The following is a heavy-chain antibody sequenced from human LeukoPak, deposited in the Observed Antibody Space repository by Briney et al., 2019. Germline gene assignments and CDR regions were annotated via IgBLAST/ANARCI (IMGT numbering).Heavy chain of an antibody. CDR3: ARGHYYDSSGYCFDY. V-gene: IGHV3-7*01. D-gene: IGHD3-22*01. Sequence: PGGSLRLSCAGSGFTFSSYWMSWVRQAPGKGLEWVANIKQDGSEKYYVDSVKGRFTISRDNAKNSLYLQMNSLRAEDTAVYYCARGHYYDSSGYCFDYWGQGTLVTASS. CDR1: GFTFSSYW. J-gene: IGHJ4*02. CDR2: IKQDGSEK.